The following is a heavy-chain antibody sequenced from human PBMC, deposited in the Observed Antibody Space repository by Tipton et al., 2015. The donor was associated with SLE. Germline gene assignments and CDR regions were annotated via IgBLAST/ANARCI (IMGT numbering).Heavy chain of an antibody. CDR2: INDSGTT. CDR3: ARAEGYCGSKTNCYERRWIDP. V-gene: IGHV4-34*01. Sequence: GLVKPSETLSLTCDVYGGSFSDYYWGWIRQPPGKGLEWIGEINDSGTTHYNPSLKSRVTISIDTSENQFSLKLTSMTAAGTAVYYCARAEGYCGSKTNCYERRWIDPWGQGTLVTVSS. J-gene: IGHJ5*02. D-gene: IGHD2-2*01. CDR1: GGSFSDYY.